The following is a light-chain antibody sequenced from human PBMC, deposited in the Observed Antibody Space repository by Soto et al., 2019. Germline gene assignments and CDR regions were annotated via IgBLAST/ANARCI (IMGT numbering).Light chain of an antibody. CDR2: AAS. CDR1: QDIRSY. V-gene: IGKV1-9*01. Sequence: DIQLTQSPSFLSASVGDTVTITCRASQDIRSYLAWYQQKLGRPPKLLIYAASTLQTGVPSRFSGTGSGTEFTLTISSVQPEDFATYYCQQLHGSPPWTFGQGTKVEI. J-gene: IGKJ1*01. CDR3: QQLHGSPPWT.